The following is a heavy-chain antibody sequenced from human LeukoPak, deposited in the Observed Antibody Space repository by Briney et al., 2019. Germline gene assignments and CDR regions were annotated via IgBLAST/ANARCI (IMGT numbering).Heavy chain of an antibody. Sequence: SETLSLTCAVYGGSFSGYYWSWIRQPPGKGLEWIGEINHSGSTNYNPSLKSRVTISVDTSKNQFSLKLSSVTAADTAVYYCASDRVHSSGYLGPFGGSWGQGTLVTVSS. D-gene: IGHD3-22*01. J-gene: IGHJ5*02. V-gene: IGHV4-34*01. CDR2: INHSGST. CDR3: ASDRVHSSGYLGPFGGS. CDR1: GGSFSGYY.